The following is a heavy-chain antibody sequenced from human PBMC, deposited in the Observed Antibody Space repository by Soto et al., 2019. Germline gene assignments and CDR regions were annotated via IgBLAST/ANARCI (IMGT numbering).Heavy chain of an antibody. CDR1: GGSISSSNW. Sequence: QVQLQESGPGLVKPSGTLSLTCAVSGGSISSSNWWSWVRQPPGKGLEWIGEISHSGSTNYNPSLKRRVTISVDKSKNQFSLKLSSVTAADTAVYYCATGGSYYGHDYWGQGTLVTVSS. J-gene: IGHJ4*02. CDR2: ISHSGST. D-gene: IGHD1-26*01. CDR3: ATGGSYYGHDY. V-gene: IGHV4-4*02.